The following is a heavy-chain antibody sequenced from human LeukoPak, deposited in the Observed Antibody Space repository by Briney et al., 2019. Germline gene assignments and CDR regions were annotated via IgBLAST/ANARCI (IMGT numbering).Heavy chain of an antibody. CDR1: GFTFSDYY. J-gene: IGHJ5*01. CDR2: ISSSGSTI. V-gene: IGHV3-11*04. D-gene: IGHD1-26*01. Sequence: KSGGSLRLSCAVSGFTFSDYYMSWIRQAPGKGLEWVSYISSSGSTIYYADSVKGRFTISRDNAKNSLYLQMTNIRVEDTAVYYCARDREVNWFDSWGQGTLVTVSS. CDR3: ARDREVNWFDS.